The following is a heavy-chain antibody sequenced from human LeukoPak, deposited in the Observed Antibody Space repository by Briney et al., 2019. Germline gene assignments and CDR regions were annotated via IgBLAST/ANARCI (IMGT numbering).Heavy chain of an antibody. CDR1: GFTFSSYS. D-gene: IGHD6-13*01. Sequence: GGSLRLSCAASGFTFSSYSMNWVRQAPGRGLEWVSSISSSSSYIYYADSVKGRFTISRDNAKNSLYLQMNSLRAEDTAVYYCARDSAAAGPVDYWGQGTLVTVSS. V-gene: IGHV3-21*01. J-gene: IGHJ4*02. CDR3: ARDSAAAGPVDY. CDR2: ISSSSSYI.